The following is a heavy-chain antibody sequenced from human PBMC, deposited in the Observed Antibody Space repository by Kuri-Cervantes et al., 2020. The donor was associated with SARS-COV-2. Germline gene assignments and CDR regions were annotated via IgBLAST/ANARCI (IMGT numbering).Heavy chain of an antibody. V-gene: IGHV3-33*08. CDR1: GFIFFNHG. CDR2: ISYDGTID. Sequence: GGSLRLSCAASGFIFFNHGMHWVRQAPGKGLEWVALISYDGTIDYYADSVRGRFTISRDSSKNTLYLQMNSLRAEDTAVYYCASDLGYCSSTSCYNVWGQGTTVTVSS. J-gene: IGHJ6*02. D-gene: IGHD2-2*02. CDR3: ASDLGYCSSTSCYNV.